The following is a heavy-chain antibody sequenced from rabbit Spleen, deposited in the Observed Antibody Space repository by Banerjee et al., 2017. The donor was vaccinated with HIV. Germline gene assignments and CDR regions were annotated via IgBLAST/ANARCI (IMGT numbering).Heavy chain of an antibody. D-gene: IGHD8-1*01. Sequence: QSLEESGGDLVKPGASLTLTCTASGFSFSSTYYINWVRQAPGKGLEWIGCIDGGSSASTYYATWAKGRFTCSKTSSTTVTLQMTSLTVADTATYFCARDAGTSFSTYGMDLWGPGTLVTVS. V-gene: IGHV1S40*01. CDR2: IDGGSSAST. CDR3: ARDAGTSFSTYGMDL. CDR1: GFSFSSTYY. J-gene: IGHJ6*01.